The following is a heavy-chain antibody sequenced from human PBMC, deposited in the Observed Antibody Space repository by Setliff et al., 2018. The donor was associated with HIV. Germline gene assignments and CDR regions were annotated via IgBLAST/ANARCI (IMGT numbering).Heavy chain of an antibody. CDR3: AGEPDYGIRDAFDI. D-gene: IGHD4-17*01. V-gene: IGHV1-69*10. J-gene: IGHJ3*02. Sequence: GASVKVSCKASGGTFSSHAINWVRQAPGQGLEWMGGIIPIVDKTNYAQKFQGRVAITADKSTITAYMELSSLRSEDTAVYYCAGEPDYGIRDAFDIWGQGTVVTVSS. CDR1: GGTFSSHA. CDR2: IIPIVDKT.